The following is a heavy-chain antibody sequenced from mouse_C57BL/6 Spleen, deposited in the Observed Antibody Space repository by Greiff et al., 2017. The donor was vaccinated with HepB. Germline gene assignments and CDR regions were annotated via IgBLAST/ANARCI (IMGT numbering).Heavy chain of an antibody. J-gene: IGHJ2*01. D-gene: IGHD1-1*01. V-gene: IGHV8-8*01. CDR3: ARTHYYGSNSYFDY. CDR2: IWWDDDK. Sequence: QVTLKESGPGILQPSQTLSLTCSFSGFSLSTFGMGVGWIRQPSGKGLEWLAHIWWDDDKYYNPALKSRLTISKDTSKNQVFLKIANVDTADTATYYCARTHYYGSNSYFDYWGQGTTLTVSS. CDR1: GFSLSTFGMG.